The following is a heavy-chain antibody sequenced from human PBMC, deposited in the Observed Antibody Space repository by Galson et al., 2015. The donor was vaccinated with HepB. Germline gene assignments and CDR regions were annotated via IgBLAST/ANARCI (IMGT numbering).Heavy chain of an antibody. CDR1: GGSISCYY. J-gene: IGHJ6*03. Sequence: VTQSLTCTVSGGSISCYYWSWIRHPPGKGREWSGYIHYSGSTNYNPSLKSRVPLSVYTSKNQFSLKLSSVTAADPAVYYCARTPRLTSSGYYYVAGLYYYYYYMDVWGKGTTVTVSS. CDR2: IHYSGST. V-gene: IGHV4-59*01. D-gene: IGHD3-22*01. CDR3: ARTPRLTSSGYYYVAGLYYYYYYMDV.